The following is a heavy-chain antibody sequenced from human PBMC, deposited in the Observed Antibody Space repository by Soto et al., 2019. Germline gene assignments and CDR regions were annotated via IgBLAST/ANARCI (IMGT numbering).Heavy chain of an antibody. V-gene: IGHV4-34*01. CDR3: ARYSGSYYYYYGMDV. CDR1: GGSFSGYY. J-gene: IGHJ6*02. CDR2: INHSGST. D-gene: IGHD1-26*01. Sequence: SGTLSLTCAVYGGSFSGYYWSWIRQPPGKGLEWIGEINHSGSTNYNPSLKSRVTISVDTSKNQFSLKLSSVTAADTAVYYCARYSGSYYYYYGMDVWGQGTTVTVSS.